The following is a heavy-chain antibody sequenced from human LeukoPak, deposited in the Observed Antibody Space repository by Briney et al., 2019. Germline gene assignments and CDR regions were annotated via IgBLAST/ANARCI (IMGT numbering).Heavy chain of an antibody. D-gene: IGHD5-24*01. CDR2: ICTSGST. V-gene: IGHV4-61*02. CDR3: ARGRDGYNYGTDY. Sequence: SETLSLTCTVSGGSISSGSYYWSWIRQPAGKGLEWIGRICTSGSTNYNPSLKSRVTISVDTSKNQFSLKLSSVTAADTAVYYCARGRDGYNYGTDYWGQGTLVTVSS. CDR1: GGSISSGSYY. J-gene: IGHJ4*02.